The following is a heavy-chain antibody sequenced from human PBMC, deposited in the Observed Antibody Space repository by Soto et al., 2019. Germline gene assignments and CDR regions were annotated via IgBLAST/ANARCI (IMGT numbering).Heavy chain of an antibody. CDR3: ARHRGLKGGAGDYHYGMDV. D-gene: IGHD3-16*01. CDR2: IIPIFGTA. J-gene: IGHJ6*02. Sequence: QVQLVQSGAEVKKPGSSVKVSCKASGGTFSSYAISWVRQAPGQGLEWMGGIIPIFGTANYAQKFQGRVTITADKSTSTAYMELSSLRSEDTAVYYCARHRGLKGGAGDYHYGMDVWGQGTTVTVSS. CDR1: GGTFSSYA. V-gene: IGHV1-69*06.